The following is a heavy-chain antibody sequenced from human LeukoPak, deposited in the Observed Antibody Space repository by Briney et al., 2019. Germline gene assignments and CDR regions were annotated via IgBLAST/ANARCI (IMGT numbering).Heavy chain of an antibody. CDR1: GYSLTSYW. V-gene: IGHV5-51*01. CDR2: IYPGDSDT. CDR3: ARPIAVAGTQYYFDY. J-gene: IGHJ4*02. Sequence: TGESLKISCKGSGYSLTSYWIGWVRQMPGKGLEWMGIIYPGDSDTRYSPSFQGQVTISADKSISTAYLQWSSLKASDTAMYYCARPIAVAGTQYYFDYWGQGTLVTVSS. D-gene: IGHD6-19*01.